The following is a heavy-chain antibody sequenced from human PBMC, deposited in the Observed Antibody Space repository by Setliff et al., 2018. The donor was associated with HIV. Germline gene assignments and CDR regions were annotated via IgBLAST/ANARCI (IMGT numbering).Heavy chain of an antibody. CDR2: INQDGSEK. D-gene: IGHD3-22*01. Sequence: PGGSLRLSCAASGFTFSTYYMSWVRQAPGKGLEWVANINQDGSEKYFVDSVKGRFTISRDNAKNSLFLQMDSLRAEDTAVYYCARTYYYDASGYYRPFDIWGQGTMVTVSS. V-gene: IGHV3-7*03. CDR3: ARTYYYDASGYYRPFDI. CDR1: GFTFSTYY. J-gene: IGHJ3*02.